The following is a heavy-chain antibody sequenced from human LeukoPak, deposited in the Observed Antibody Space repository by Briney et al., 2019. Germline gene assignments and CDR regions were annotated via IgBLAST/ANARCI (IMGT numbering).Heavy chain of an antibody. V-gene: IGHV1-69*13. CDR2: IIPIVGTA. CDR3: ESGYDFWSGYYSGGYWFDP. CDR1: GGTFSSYA. D-gene: IGHD3-3*01. Sequence: GASVKLSCKASGGTFSSYAISWVRQAPGQGLEWMGGIIPIVGTANYAQKFQSRVTITADESTSTAYMELSSLRSEDTAVYYCESGYDFWSGYYSGGYWFDPWGQGTLVTVSS. J-gene: IGHJ5*02.